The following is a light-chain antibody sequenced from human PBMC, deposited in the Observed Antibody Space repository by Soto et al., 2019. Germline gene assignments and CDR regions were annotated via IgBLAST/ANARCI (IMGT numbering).Light chain of an antibody. CDR3: QQYGRSPGT. CDR1: QSVSSSY. CDR2: GAS. Sequence: EIVLTQSPGTLSLSPGERATLSCRASQSVSSSYLAWYQQKPGQAPRLLIYGASIRATGIPDRFSGSGSGTDVTLTISRLEPEDFAVYYCQQYGRSPGTFGQGTKVEIK. J-gene: IGKJ1*01. V-gene: IGKV3-20*01.